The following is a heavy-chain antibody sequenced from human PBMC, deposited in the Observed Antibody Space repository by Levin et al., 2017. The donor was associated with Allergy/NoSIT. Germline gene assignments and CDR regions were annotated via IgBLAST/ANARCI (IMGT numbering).Heavy chain of an antibody. CDR3: VRDAVQNWVTTGYYGMDG. D-gene: IGHD4-17*01. CDR2: IKQDGSEK. J-gene: IGHJ6*02. V-gene: IGHV3-7*01. CDR1: GFTFSSYW. Sequence: GESLKISCAASGFTFSSYWMSWVRQAPGKGLEWVAQIKQDGSEKYYVDSVKGRFTISRDNAKNSLYLQMNSLRAEDTAVYYCVRDAVQNWVTTGYYGMDGWGQGTTVTVSS.